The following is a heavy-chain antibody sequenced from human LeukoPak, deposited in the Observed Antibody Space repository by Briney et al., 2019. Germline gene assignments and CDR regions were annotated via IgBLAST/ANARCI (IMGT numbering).Heavy chain of an antibody. J-gene: IGHJ6*03. CDR2: INHSGST. Sequence: SETLSLTCAVYGGSFSGYCWSWIRQPPGKGLEWIGEINHSGSTNYNPSLKSRVTISVDTSKNQFSLKLSSVTAADTAVYYCAGEVPAAKGWYYYMDVWGKGTTVTVSS. D-gene: IGHD2-2*01. V-gene: IGHV4-34*01. CDR1: GGSFSGYC. CDR3: AGEVPAAKGWYYYMDV.